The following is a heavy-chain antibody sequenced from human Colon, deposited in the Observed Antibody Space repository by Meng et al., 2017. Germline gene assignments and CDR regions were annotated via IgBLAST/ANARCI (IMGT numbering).Heavy chain of an antibody. CDR3: AIVFGTYYFDC. CDR1: GFTFDTDA. CDR2: ICASGTTT. J-gene: IGHJ4*02. D-gene: IGHD3-10*01. V-gene: IGHV3-23*04. Sequence: EAGLVVRGGDFVQAGGSLRLFCAASGFTFDTDAMGAVRQAPGKVLEWVSAICASGTTTYYADSVKGRFTISRDNSKSTVYLQMNGLRAADTAVYYCAIVFGTYYFDCWGQGTLVTASS.